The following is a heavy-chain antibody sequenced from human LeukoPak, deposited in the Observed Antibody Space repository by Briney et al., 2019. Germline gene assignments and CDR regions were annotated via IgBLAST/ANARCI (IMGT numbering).Heavy chain of an antibody. D-gene: IGHD1-26*01. CDR3: AREKDTGSNHAKIRYDI. V-gene: IGHV4-59*01. CDR2: IFGSGDF. J-gene: IGHJ3*02. CDR1: GGSISDYY. Sequence: SETLSLTCTVSGGSISDYYWSWIREPPGPGLKGIGWIFGSGDFNYNPSLKSRLSISVDTSNNQFSLKLTSATAADTAVYYCAREKDTGSNHAKIRYDIWGQGTMVTVSS.